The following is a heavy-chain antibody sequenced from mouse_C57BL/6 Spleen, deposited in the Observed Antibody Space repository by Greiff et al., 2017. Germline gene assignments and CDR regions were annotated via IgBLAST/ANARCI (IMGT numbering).Heavy chain of an antibody. V-gene: IGHV1-69*01. J-gene: IGHJ3*01. CDR2: IDPSDSYT. D-gene: IGHD2-4*01. CDR1: GYTFTSYW. CDR3: ARRDYDYDQAWFAY. Sequence: QVQLQQPGAELVMPGASVKLSCKASGYTFTSYWMHWVKQRPGQGLEWIGEIDPSDSYTNYNQKFKGKSTLTVDNSSSTAYMQLSSLTSEDSAVXYGARRDYDYDQAWFAYWGQGTLVTVSA.